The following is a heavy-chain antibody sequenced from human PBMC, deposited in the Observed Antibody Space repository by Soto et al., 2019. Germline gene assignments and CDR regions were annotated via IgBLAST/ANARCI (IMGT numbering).Heavy chain of an antibody. CDR2: IYYSGST. D-gene: IGHD1-1*01. CDR3: ASSTTKLETFDY. Sequence: SETLSLTCTVSGGSISSSSYYWGWIRQPPGKGLEWIGSIYYSGSTYYNPSLKSRVTISVDTSKNQFSLKLSSVTAADTAVYYCASSTTKLETFDYWGQGTLVTVSS. J-gene: IGHJ4*02. V-gene: IGHV4-39*01. CDR1: GGSISSSSYY.